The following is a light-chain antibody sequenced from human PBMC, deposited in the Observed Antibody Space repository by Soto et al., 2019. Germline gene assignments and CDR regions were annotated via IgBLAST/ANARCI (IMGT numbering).Light chain of an antibody. J-gene: IGLJ2*01. CDR2: SDN. V-gene: IGLV1-44*01. CDR3: AAWDDSLIGPV. Sequence: QSVLTQPPSASGTPGQRVTISCSGSSSNIGSNTVNWFQQLPGTAPKLLIYSDNQQPSGVPDRFSGSRSGTSASLAISGLQSEDEADYFCAAWDDSLIGPVFGGGTKLTVL. CDR1: SSNIGSNT.